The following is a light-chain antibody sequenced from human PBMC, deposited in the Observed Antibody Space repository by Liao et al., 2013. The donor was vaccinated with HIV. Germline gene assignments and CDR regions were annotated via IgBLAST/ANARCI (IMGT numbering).Light chain of an antibody. J-gene: IGLJ3*02. V-gene: IGLV3-1*01. CDR1: KLGDKY. Sequence: SYELTQPPSVSVSPGQTASISCSGDKLGDKYTSWYQQKAGQSPVLVIYQDTNRPSGIPERFSGSTSGNAATLTISGTQSMDEAAYYCQAWDITTGVFGAGTTLTVL. CDR3: QAWDITTGV. CDR2: QDT.